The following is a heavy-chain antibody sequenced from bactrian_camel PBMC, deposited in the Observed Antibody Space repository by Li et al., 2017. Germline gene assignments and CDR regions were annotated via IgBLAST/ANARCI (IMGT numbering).Heavy chain of an antibody. Sequence: HVQLVESGGGSVQAGGSLRLSCAASGYTYNRSCMAWFRQAPGKEREGVATISTRGGSTDYADSVKGRFTISRDNAKDTLYLQMNSLKIEDTAVYYCALGSSRQATMTARGKGTQVTVS. J-gene: IGHJ4*01. CDR2: ISTRGGST. CDR1: GYTYNRSC. V-gene: IGHV3S1*01. D-gene: IGHD3*01.